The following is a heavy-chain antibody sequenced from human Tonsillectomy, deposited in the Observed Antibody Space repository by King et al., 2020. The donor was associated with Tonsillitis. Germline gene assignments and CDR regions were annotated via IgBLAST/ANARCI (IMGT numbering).Heavy chain of an antibody. CDR2: ISTYNGNT. V-gene: IGHV1-18*01. J-gene: IGHJ4*02. D-gene: IGHD3-10*01. Sequence: VQLVESGPEVQKPGASVKVSCKASGYTFTTYGITWVRQAPGQGLEWMGWISTYNGNTNYAQNLQGRVTMTTDTSTSTAYMELRSLRSDDTAVYYCARCIRSYYGSGSYSSTFDYWGQGTLVTVSS. CDR3: ARCIRSYYGSGSYSSTFDY. CDR1: GYTFTTYG.